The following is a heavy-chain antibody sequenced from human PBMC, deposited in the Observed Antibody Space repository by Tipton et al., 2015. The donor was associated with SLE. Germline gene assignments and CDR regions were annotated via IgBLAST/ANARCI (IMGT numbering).Heavy chain of an antibody. CDR1: GGSFSGYY. CDR2: INHSGST. CDR3: ARWYYGSGSYAFDI. V-gene: IGHV4-34*01. Sequence: TLSLTCAVYGGSFSGYYWSWIRQPPGKGLEWIGEINHSGSTNYNPSLKSRVTISVDTSKNQFSLKLRSVTAADTAVYYCARWYYGSGSYAFDIWGQGTMVTVSS. D-gene: IGHD3-10*01. J-gene: IGHJ3*02.